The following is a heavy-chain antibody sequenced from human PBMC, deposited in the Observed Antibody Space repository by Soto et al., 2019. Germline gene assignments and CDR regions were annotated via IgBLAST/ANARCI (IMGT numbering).Heavy chain of an antibody. CDR2: INHSGST. CDR3: AGGGLLRYFDWLS. J-gene: IGHJ6*02. Sequence: SETLSLTCAVYGGSFSGYYWSWIRQPPGKGLEWIGEINHSGSTNYNPSLKSRVTISVDTSKNQFSLKLSSVTAADTAVYYCAGGGLLRYFDWLSWGQGTTVTVS. CDR1: GGSFSGYY. D-gene: IGHD3-9*01. V-gene: IGHV4-34*01.